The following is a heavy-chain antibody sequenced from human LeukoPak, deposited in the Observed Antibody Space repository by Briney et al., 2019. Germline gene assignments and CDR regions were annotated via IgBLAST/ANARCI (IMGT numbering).Heavy chain of an antibody. J-gene: IGHJ6*02. CDR1: GYSFTSYW. Sequence: GESLKISCKGSGYSFTSYWIGWVRQMPGKGLEWMGIIYPGDSDTRYSPSFQGQVTISADKSISAAYLQWSSLKASDTAMYYCARRSVGSGWWPQYYGMDVWGQGTTVTVSS. V-gene: IGHV5-51*01. D-gene: IGHD6-19*01. CDR3: ARRSVGSGWWPQYYGMDV. CDR2: IYPGDSDT.